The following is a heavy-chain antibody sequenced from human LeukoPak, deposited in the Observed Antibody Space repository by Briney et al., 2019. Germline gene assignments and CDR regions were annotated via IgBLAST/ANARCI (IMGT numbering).Heavy chain of an antibody. CDR1: GYTFTSSD. J-gene: IGHJ4*02. D-gene: IGHD6-13*01. CDR3: ARGRSGLAAAGTYDY. CDR2: INPNSGST. Sequence: ASVKLSCKASGYTFTSSDINWVRQAAGQGLEWMGWINPNSGSTGYAQKFQGRVTMTANTSISTAYMELSSLRFDDTAVYYCARGRSGLAAAGTYDYWGQGTLITVSS. V-gene: IGHV1-8*01.